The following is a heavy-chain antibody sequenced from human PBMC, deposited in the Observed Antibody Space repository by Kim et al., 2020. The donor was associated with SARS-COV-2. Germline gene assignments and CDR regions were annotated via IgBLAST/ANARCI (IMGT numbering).Heavy chain of an antibody. J-gene: IGHJ4*02. Sequence: GGSLRLSCAASGFTFSSYAMHWVRQAPGKGLEWVAVISYDGSNKYYADSVKGRFTISRDNSKNTLYLQMNSLRAEDTAVYYCARSFSGGYFFPFGYWGQGALVTVSS. V-gene: IGHV3-30*04. D-gene: IGHD1-26*01. CDR3: ARSFSGGYFFPFGY. CDR1: GFTFSSYA. CDR2: ISYDGSNK.